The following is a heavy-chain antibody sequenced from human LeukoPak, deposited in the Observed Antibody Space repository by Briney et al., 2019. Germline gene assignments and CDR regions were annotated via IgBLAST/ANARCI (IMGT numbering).Heavy chain of an antibody. V-gene: IGHV3-23*01. CDR1: GFTFSSYA. CDR3: AERQREYDILTGYYGVAFDI. D-gene: IGHD3-9*01. J-gene: IGHJ3*02. Sequence: GGSLRLSCAASGFTFSSYAMSWVRQAPGKGLEWVSGISDSGSNTYYADSVKGRFTISRDNSKNTLYLQMNSLRAEDTAVYYCAERQREYDILTGYYGVAFDIWGQGTMVTVSS. CDR2: ISDSGSNT.